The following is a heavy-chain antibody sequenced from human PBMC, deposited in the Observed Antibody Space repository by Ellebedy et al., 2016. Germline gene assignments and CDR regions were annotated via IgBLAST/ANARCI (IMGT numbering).Heavy chain of an antibody. J-gene: IGHJ4*02. V-gene: IGHV3-30*03. CDR3: VRWSGSYSSGYYFDY. CDR2: ISNDGNKK. CDR1: GFTFRSHG. D-gene: IGHD1-26*01. Sequence: GESLKISXAVSGFTFRSHGIHWVRQAPGKGLEWVAGISNDGNKKDYVDSVKGRFTISRDDSKNALDLQMNSLRVEDTAVYYCVRWSGSYSSGYYFDYWGQGTLVTVSS.